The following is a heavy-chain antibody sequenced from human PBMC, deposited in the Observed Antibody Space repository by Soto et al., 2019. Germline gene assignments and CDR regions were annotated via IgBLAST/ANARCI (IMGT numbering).Heavy chain of an antibody. Sequence: GESLKISCKGSGYSFTSYWIGWVRQMPGKGLEWMGIIYPGDSDTRYSPSFQGQVTISADKSISTAYLQWSSLKASDTAMYYCARHARGDYGGIVVVPAANPDYWGQGTLVTVSS. V-gene: IGHV5-51*01. D-gene: IGHD2-2*01. J-gene: IGHJ4*02. CDR1: GYSFTSYW. CDR2: IYPGDSDT. CDR3: ARHARGDYGGIVVVPAANPDY.